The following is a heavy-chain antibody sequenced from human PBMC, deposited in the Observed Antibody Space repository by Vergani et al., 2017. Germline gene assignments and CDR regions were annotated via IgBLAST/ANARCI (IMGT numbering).Heavy chain of an antibody. CDR3: ARSGKSITIFGVVTLSFDY. V-gene: IGHV1-69*01. CDR2: IIPILGTA. CDR1: GGTFSTYA. J-gene: IGHJ4*02. Sequence: QVQLVQSGAEVKKPGSSVKVSCKASGGTFSTYAISWVRQAPGQGLEWMGGIIPILGTANYAQNFQGRVTITADESTSTAYRELSSLRSEDTAVYYCARSGKSITIFGVVTLSFDYWGQGTLVTVSS. D-gene: IGHD3-3*01.